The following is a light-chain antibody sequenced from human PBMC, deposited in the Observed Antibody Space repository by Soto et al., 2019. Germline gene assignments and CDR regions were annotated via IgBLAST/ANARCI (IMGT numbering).Light chain of an antibody. Sequence: QSALTQPASVPGSPGQSITISCTGTSSDVGGYKYVSWYQQHPGKAPKLMIYEVSNRPSGVAHRFSGSKSGNTASLTISGLQAEDEADYYCSSYTTTSALVVFGTGTKGTVL. CDR1: SSDVGGYKY. V-gene: IGLV2-14*01. J-gene: IGLJ1*01. CDR3: SSYTTTSALVV. CDR2: EVS.